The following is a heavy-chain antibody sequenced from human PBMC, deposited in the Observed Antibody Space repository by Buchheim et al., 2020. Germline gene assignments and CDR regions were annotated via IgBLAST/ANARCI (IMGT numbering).Heavy chain of an antibody. CDR2: IYHSGST. J-gene: IGHJ5*02. CDR1: GGSISSSNW. V-gene: IGHV4-4*02. D-gene: IGHD6-19*01. Sequence: QVQLQESGPGLVKPSGTLSLTCAVSGGSISSSNWWSWVRQPPGKGLEWMGEIYHSGSTNYNPALKSRVTIIVDKSKNQFFLKLSSVTAADTAVYYCARIAVADAVGFDPWGQGTL. CDR3: ARIAVADAVGFDP.